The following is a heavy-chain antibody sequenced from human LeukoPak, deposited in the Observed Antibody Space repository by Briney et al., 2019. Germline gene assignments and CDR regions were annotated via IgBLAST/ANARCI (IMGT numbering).Heavy chain of an antibody. V-gene: IGHV1-18*01. CDR1: GYTFTSYG. Sequence: ASVKVSCKASGYTFTSYGISWVRQAPGQGLEWMGWVSGYNGNTDYAQNLQGRVTMTTDTSTSTAYMELRSLRSDDTAVYYCARDKSSVTHNWFDPWGQGTQVTVSS. CDR3: ARDKSSVTHNWFDP. J-gene: IGHJ5*02. D-gene: IGHD4-17*01. CDR2: VSGYNGNT.